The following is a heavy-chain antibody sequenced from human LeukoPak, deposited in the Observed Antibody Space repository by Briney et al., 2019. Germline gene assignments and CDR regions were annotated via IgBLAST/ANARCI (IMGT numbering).Heavy chain of an antibody. CDR1: GFTFSSYD. J-gene: IGHJ4*02. CDR3: ARGGGSSHDVFLYY. V-gene: IGHV3-33*01. Sequence: GSLRLSCAASGFTFSSYDMHWVRQAPGKALEWVALLRYDGSNENYADSMKGRFTISRDNSKNTLYLQMNSLRAEDTAVYYCARGGGSSHDVFLYYWGQGTLVTVSS. D-gene: IGHD2/OR15-2a*01. CDR2: LRYDGSNE.